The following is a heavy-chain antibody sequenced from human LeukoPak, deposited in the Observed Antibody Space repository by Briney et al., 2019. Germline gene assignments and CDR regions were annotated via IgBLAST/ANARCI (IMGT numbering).Heavy chain of an antibody. CDR1: GYTFTSYY. CDR2: IIRIFGTA. V-gene: IGHV1-69*06. J-gene: IGHJ6*03. D-gene: IGHD6-19*01. Sequence: GASVKVSCKASGYTFTSYYMHWVRQAPGQGLEWMGGIIRIFGTANYAQKFQGRVTITAEKSTSTAYMELSSLRSEDTAVYYCARGPRGSGWTGSYYYYYMDVWGKGTTVTVSS. CDR3: ARGPRGSGWTGSYYYYYMDV.